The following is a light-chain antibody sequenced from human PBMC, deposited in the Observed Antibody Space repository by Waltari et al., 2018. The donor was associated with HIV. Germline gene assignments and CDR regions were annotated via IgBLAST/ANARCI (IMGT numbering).Light chain of an antibody. CDR3: QSFDNSLNGYV. Sequence: QSVLTQPPSVSGAPGQRVTLSCTGSSSNLGSHFDFHWYQLPPGSAPKLLIFANSNRPSGVPDRFSASKSATSASLAISGLQPEDEAEYYCQSFDNSLNGYVFGTGTTVIVL. V-gene: IGLV1-40*01. CDR1: SSNLGSHFD. CDR2: ANS. J-gene: IGLJ1*01.